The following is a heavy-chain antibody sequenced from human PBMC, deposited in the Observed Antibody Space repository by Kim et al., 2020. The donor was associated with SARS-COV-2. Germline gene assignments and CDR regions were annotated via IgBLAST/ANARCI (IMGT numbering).Heavy chain of an antibody. J-gene: IGHJ4*02. CDR2: T. D-gene: IGHD5-18*01. CDR3: AKEGYTYSSFDY. V-gene: IGHV3-23*01. Sequence: TYNADSVKGRFTISRDNSKNTLYLKMNSLRAEDTATYYCAKEGYTYSSFDYWGQGTLVTVSS.